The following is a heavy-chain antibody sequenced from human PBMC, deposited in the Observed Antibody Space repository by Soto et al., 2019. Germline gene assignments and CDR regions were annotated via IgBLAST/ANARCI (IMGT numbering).Heavy chain of an antibody. Sequence: GGSLRLSCAASGFSFSSYSMNWVRQAPGKGLEWVSSISRTRTYIYYADSVKGRFTISRDNAKNSLYLQMNSLRAEDTAVYYCAKATPPAYDYIWGSYRFSAFDIWXQGTMVTVSS. CDR1: GFSFSSYS. V-gene: IGHV3-21*04. J-gene: IGHJ3*02. CDR3: AKATPPAYDYIWGSYRFSAFDI. D-gene: IGHD3-16*02. CDR2: ISRTRTYI.